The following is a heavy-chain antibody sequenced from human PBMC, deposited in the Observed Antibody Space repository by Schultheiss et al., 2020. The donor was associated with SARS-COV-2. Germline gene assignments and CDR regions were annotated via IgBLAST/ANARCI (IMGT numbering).Heavy chain of an antibody. CDR2: VYSSGST. J-gene: IGHJ6*02. Sequence: SETLSLTCTISSASISSHYWSWIRQPPGKGLEWIAYVYSSGSTSYNPSLMSRVTISIDTSKNQFSLKLSSVTAADTAVYYCARHRFYGDYGYYYYGMDVWGQGTTVTVSS. V-gene: IGHV4-59*08. CDR1: SASISSHY. D-gene: IGHD4-17*01. CDR3: ARHRFYGDYGYYYYGMDV.